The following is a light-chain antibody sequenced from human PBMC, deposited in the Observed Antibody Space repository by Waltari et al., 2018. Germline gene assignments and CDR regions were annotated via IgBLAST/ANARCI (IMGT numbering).Light chain of an antibody. J-gene: IGKJ2*01. Sequence: DIQMTQSPSSLSASVADRVTITCRASQDIGKSLTWFQQTPGKAPKSLIYNTYILQSGVPSKFSGSGTGTDFTLTISSLQPEDFATYYCQQYKSYPYTFGQGTNLETK. CDR2: NTY. CDR3: QQYKSYPYT. V-gene: IGKV1-16*02. CDR1: QDIGKS.